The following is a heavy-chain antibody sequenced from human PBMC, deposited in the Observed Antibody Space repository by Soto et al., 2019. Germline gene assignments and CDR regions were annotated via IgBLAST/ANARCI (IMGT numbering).Heavy chain of an antibody. CDR3: ARDGQQLAPYAMDV. V-gene: IGHV3-33*01. J-gene: IGHJ6*02. CDR1: GFTFGNNA. Sequence: QVQLVESGGNMVQPGRSLRLSCAASGFTFGNNAMHWVRHAAGKGLEWVAQIWFDGNNKYYTDSVKGRFTISRDNLKNTVYLQMDSLRAGDTAVYYCARDGQQLAPYAMDVWGQGTTVIVSS. D-gene: IGHD6-13*01. CDR2: IWFDGNNK.